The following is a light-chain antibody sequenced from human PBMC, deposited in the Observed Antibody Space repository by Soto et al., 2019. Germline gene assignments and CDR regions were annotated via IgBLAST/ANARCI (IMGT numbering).Light chain of an antibody. CDR1: SGHRTYA. J-gene: IGLJ3*02. CDR3: QTWGTGIPV. V-gene: IGLV4-69*01. CDR2: VNSDGSH. Sequence: QPVLTQSPSASASLGASVKLTCTLNSGHRTYAIAWHQQQPEKGPRYLMKVNSDGSHSKGDGIPDRFSGSSSGAERYLTISSLQSEDEADYYCQTWGTGIPVFGGGTQLTVL.